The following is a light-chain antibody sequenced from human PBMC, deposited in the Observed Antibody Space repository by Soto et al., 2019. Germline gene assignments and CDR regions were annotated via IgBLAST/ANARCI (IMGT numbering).Light chain of an antibody. CDR1: QNINDL. Sequence: DIQMTQSPSTLSASVGDRVTIACRASQNINDLLAWYHQKPGKAPNLPIYKASSLESGVPSRFSGSGYGKEFPLTISSLQPDDFATFYCQQYSTYARAFGQGTKVDIK. J-gene: IGKJ1*01. CDR2: KAS. V-gene: IGKV1-5*03. CDR3: QQYSTYARA.